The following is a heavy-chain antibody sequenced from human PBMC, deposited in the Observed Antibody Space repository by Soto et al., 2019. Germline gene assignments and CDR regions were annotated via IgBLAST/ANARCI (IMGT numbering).Heavy chain of an antibody. D-gene: IGHD6-13*01. CDR1: GFTFSSYA. CDR2: ISGSGDST. Sequence: PGGSLRLSCAASGFTFSSYAMNWVRQAPGKGLEWVSVISGSGDSTYYADSVKGRFTISRDNSKNTLYLQMNSLRTEDTAVYYCARRGPGTYSDYCGQGILVTVSS. J-gene: IGHJ4*02. V-gene: IGHV3-23*01. CDR3: ARRGPGTYSDY.